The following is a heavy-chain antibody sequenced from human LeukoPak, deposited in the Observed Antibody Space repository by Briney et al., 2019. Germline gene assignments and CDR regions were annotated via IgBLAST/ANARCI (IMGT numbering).Heavy chain of an antibody. V-gene: IGHV3-53*01. CDR2: IYSGGST. J-gene: IGHJ5*01. CDR1: GFTVSSNY. Sequence: GGSLRLSCAASGFTVSSNYMSWVRQAPGKGLEWVSVIYSGGSTYYADSVKGRFTISRDNSKNTLFLQVNSLRAEDTAVYYCAKNGIAGLGDNWFDSWGHGTLVTVSS. D-gene: IGHD6-13*01. CDR3: AKNGIAGLGDNWFDS.